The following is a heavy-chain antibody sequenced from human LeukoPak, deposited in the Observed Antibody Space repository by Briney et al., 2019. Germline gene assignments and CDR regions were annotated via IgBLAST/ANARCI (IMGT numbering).Heavy chain of an antibody. CDR3: ARGMTTFDY. D-gene: IGHD1-14*01. Sequence: PGGSLRLSCGVSGFTFSHYWMSWVRQAPGKGLEWVSYISSSGSAIYYADSVKGRFTISRDNAKNSLYLQMNSLRAEDTAVYYCARGMTTFDYWGQGTLVTVSS. CDR1: GFTFSHYW. CDR2: ISSSGSAI. J-gene: IGHJ4*02. V-gene: IGHV3-11*01.